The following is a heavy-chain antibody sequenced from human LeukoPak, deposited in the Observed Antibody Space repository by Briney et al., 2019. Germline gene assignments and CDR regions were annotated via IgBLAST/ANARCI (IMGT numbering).Heavy chain of an antibody. CDR3: ARGQGYCTNGVCYTRAFDI. J-gene: IGHJ3*02. V-gene: IGHV4-34*01. CDR1: GGSFSGYY. D-gene: IGHD2-8*01. Sequence: PSETLSLTCAVYGGSFSGYYWSWIRQPPGKGLEWIGEINHSGSTNYNPSLKSRVTISVDTSKNQFSLKLSSVTAADTAVYYCARGQGYCTNGVCYTRAFDIWGQGTMVTVSS. CDR2: INHSGST.